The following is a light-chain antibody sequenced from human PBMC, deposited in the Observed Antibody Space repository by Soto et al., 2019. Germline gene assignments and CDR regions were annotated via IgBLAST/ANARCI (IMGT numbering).Light chain of an antibody. CDR2: AAS. CDR3: QNYNSAPLT. J-gene: IGKJ3*01. V-gene: IGKV1-27*01. Sequence: DIQMTQSPSSLSASVGDTVTITCRASQGISNSLAWFQQKPGRVPQFLIYAASTLQPGVPPRFSGSGSGTDFTLTISSLQPEDVATYYCQNYNSAPLTLGPGTRVDIK. CDR1: QGISNS.